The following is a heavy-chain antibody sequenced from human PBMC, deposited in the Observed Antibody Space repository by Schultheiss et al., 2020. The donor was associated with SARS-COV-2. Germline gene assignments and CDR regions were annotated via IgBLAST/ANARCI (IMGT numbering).Heavy chain of an antibody. D-gene: IGHD1-26*01. CDR3: AREKEPGFDY. CDR2: IKSKTGGGTT. CDR1: GFTFSSYW. J-gene: IGHJ4*02. V-gene: IGHV3-15*01. Sequence: GGSLRLSCAASGFTFSSYWMSWVRQAPGKGLEWVGRIKSKTGGGTTDYAAPVKGRFTISRDNSKNTLYLQMNSLRAEDTAVYYCAREKEPGFDYWGQGTLVTVSS.